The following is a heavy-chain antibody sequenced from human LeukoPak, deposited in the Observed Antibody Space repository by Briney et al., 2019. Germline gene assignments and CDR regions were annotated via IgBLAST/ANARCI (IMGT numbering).Heavy chain of an antibody. CDR3: ARGTYYCEF. V-gene: IGHV3-7*04. CDR1: KFTFSDYY. J-gene: IGHJ4*02. D-gene: IGHD3-10*01. Sequence: PGGSLRLSCAASKFTFSDYYMTWVPQAPGKGPEWVAYMNQFGTEIKYLDAVKGRFTISRDNSKASLYLRRSSMTAHDRAVYCGARGTYYCEFWGEGTLVIVSS. CDR2: MNQFGTEI.